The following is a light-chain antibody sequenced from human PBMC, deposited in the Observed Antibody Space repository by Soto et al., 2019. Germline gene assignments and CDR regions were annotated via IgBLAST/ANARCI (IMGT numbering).Light chain of an antibody. CDR1: QDISLW. Sequence: DIQMTQSPSSVSASVGDRVTITCRASQDISLWLGWYQQKPGNAPKLLIYAASSLQSGVPPRFSGSGSGTDFTLTISSLQPEDFATYFCLQANSFPLTFGGGNKVEIK. V-gene: IGKV1D-12*01. CDR2: AAS. J-gene: IGKJ4*01. CDR3: LQANSFPLT.